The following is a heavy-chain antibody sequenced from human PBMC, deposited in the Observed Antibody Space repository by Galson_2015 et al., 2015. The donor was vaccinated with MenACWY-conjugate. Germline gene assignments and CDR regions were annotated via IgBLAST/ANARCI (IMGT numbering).Heavy chain of an antibody. Sequence: SLRLSCAASGLSFSNYWMHWVRQAPGKGLVWVSRINSDGTTTNYADSVKGRFTISRDNAKNTLYLQMNSLRAEDTAVYYCARRTLSGVSYFLVPWGPGTLVTVSS. V-gene: IGHV3-74*01. CDR2: INSDGTTT. J-gene: IGHJ5*02. CDR3: ARRTLSGVSYFLVP. D-gene: IGHD2/OR15-2a*01. CDR1: GLSFSNYW.